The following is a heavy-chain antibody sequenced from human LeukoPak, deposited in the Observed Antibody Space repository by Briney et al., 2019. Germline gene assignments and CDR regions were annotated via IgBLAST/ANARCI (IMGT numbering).Heavy chain of an antibody. J-gene: IGHJ5*02. Sequence: ASVKVSCKASGYTFTSYYMHWERQAPGQGLECMGIINPSGGSTSYAQKFQGRVTMTSDTSTSSVYMAMSSLRSEDTAVYYCARSSSIPWLPSWYHPWGQGTLVTVSS. V-gene: IGHV1-46*01. CDR3: ARSSSIPWLPSWYHP. CDR1: GYTFTSYY. D-gene: IGHD5-12*01. CDR2: INPSGGST.